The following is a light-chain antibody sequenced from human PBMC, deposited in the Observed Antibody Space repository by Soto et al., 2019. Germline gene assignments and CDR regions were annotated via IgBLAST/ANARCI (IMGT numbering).Light chain of an antibody. CDR3: QQAYSLPVT. CDR2: AAS. V-gene: IGKV1-12*01. CDR1: QGISNW. J-gene: IGKJ2*01. Sequence: DIQLTQSPSSVSASVADRVTLTCRASQGISNWLAWYQQKPGKAPKLLISAASTLQGGVPSRFSGSFSGTDFTLTITSLQAEDFATYFCQQAYSLPVTFGQGTKLEIK.